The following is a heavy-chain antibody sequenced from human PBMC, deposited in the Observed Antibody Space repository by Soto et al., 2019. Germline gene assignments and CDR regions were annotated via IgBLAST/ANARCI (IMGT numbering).Heavy chain of an antibody. CDR1: GGTFSSYA. D-gene: IGHD5-12*01. V-gene: IGHV1-69*01. CDR3: ARRRDGYDYWLDY. CDR2: IIPIFGTA. Sequence: QVQLVQSGAEVKKPGSSVKVSCKASGGTFSSYAISWVRQAPGQGLEWMGGIIPIFGTANYAQKFQGRVTITADESTSTGYKELSSLKSEDTGVYFCARRRDGYDYWLDYWGQGTLVTVSS. J-gene: IGHJ4*02.